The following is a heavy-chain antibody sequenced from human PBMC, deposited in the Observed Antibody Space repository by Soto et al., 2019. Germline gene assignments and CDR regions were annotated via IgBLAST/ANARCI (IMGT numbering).Heavy chain of an antibody. CDR2: INHSGST. Sequence: PSETLSLTCAVYGGSFSGYYWSWIRQPPGKGLEWIGEINHSGSTNYNPSLKSRVAISVDTSKNQFSLKLSSVTAADTAVYYCASSRSFDYWGQGTLVTVSS. CDR1: GGSFSGYY. CDR3: ASSRSFDY. J-gene: IGHJ4*02. V-gene: IGHV4-34*01.